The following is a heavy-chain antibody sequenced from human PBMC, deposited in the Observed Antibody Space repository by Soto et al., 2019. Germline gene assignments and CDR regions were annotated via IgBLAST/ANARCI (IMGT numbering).Heavy chain of an antibody. CDR3: ARVIAAAADFDY. J-gene: IGHJ4*02. V-gene: IGHV1-18*01. D-gene: IGHD6-13*01. CDR2: ISAYNGNT. Sequence: QVQLVQSGAEVKKPGASVKVSCKAPSYTFASYGISWVRQAPGQGREWMGWISAYNGNTNYAQKLQGRVTMTTDTATSTAYLELRSLRSDDTAVYYCARVIAAAADFDYWGQGTLVTVSS. CDR1: SYTFASYG.